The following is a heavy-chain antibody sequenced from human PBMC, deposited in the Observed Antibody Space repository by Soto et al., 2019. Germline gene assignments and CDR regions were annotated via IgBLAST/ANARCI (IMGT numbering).Heavy chain of an antibody. Sequence: PGGSLRPSCAVSGFTCEDYAMHWVRQAPGKGLGCVSGISWDSRSLAYADSVKGRFTISRDNAENSPHLQMNSLRAEDTAVYYCAKDSIRRSFSRSSTRALDAFDIWGQGTMVTVS. D-gene: IGHD6-6*01. J-gene: IGHJ3*02. CDR2: ISWDSRSL. V-gene: IGHV3-9*01. CDR1: GFTCEDYA. CDR3: AKDSIRRSFSRSSTRALDAFDI.